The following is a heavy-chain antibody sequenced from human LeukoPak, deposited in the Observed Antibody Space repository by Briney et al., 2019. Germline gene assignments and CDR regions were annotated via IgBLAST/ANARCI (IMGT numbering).Heavy chain of an antibody. CDR1: GFTFSSYS. V-gene: IGHV3-48*02. CDR3: ARSPPGVAAAGTGWFDP. D-gene: IGHD6-13*01. J-gene: IGHJ5*02. CDR2: ISSSSSTI. Sequence: GGSLRLSCAASGFTFSSYSMNWVRQASGKGLEWVSYISSSSSTIYYADSVKGRFTISRDNAKNSLYLQMNSLRDEDTAVYYCARSPPGVAAAGTGWFDPWGQGTLVTVSS.